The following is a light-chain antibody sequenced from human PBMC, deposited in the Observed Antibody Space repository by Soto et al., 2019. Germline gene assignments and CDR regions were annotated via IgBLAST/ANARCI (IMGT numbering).Light chain of an antibody. CDR3: QRYDSWPPL. V-gene: IGKV3-15*01. Sequence: EIVMTQSPATLSVSPGERATLSCRASQSVRDNLAWYQQKPGQAPRLLIYGASTRATGIPARFSGSGSETEFTLTISSLRSEDFAVYFCQRYDSWPPLFGPGTKVDLK. CDR1: QSVRDN. J-gene: IGKJ3*01. CDR2: GAS.